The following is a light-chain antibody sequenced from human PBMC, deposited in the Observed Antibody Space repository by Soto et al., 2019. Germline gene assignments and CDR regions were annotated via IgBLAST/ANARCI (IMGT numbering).Light chain of an antibody. Sequence: DIQMTQSPSSLSAFVGDRVTITCRASESISRHLNWYQQKPGKAPKLLIYAASSLQNGVPSRFXGGGSGTDFTLPISNLQPADFATYYCQQSYSTPSIAFGQGTRLEIK. V-gene: IGKV1-39*01. CDR3: QQSYSTPSIA. CDR2: AAS. J-gene: IGKJ5*01. CDR1: ESISRH.